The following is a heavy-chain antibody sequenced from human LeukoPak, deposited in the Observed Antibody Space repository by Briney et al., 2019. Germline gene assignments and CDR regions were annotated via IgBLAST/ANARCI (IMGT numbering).Heavy chain of an antibody. CDR2: ISPGTGST. V-gene: IGHV3-23*01. J-gene: IGHJ4*01. D-gene: IGHD1-7*01. CDR3: AKAGGNSFFDY. CDR1: GVTFSSYA. Sequence: GGSLRLSCAASGVTFSSYAMNWVRQGPGKGLQWVSAISPGTGSTYYAGSVKGRFTISRDNSKNTLFLQMHSLRAEDTAVYYCAKAGGNSFFDYWGHGTLVTVSS.